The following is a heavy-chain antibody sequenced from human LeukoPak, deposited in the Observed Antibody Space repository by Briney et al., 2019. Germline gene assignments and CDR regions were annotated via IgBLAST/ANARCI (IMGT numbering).Heavy chain of an antibody. D-gene: IGHD1-26*01. V-gene: IGHV4-39*01. Sequence: SETLSLTCTVSGGSISSSSYYWGWIRQPPGKGLEWIGSIYYSGSTYYNPSLKSRGTISVDTSKNQFSLKLSSVTAADTAVYYCASQGGGGFDYWGQGTLVTVSS. CDR1: GGSISSSSYY. J-gene: IGHJ4*02. CDR2: IYYSGST. CDR3: ASQGGGGFDY.